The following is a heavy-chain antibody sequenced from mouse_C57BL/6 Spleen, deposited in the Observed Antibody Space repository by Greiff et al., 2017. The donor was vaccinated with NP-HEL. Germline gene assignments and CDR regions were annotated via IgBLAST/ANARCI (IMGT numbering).Heavy chain of an antibody. CDR2: INPNNGGT. CDR3: AIIYYGPG. V-gene: IGHV1-22*01. Sequence: VQLKESGPELVKPGASVKMSCKASGYTFTDYNMHWVKQSHGKSLEWIGYINPNNGGTSYNQKFKGKATLTVNKSSSTAYMELRSLTSEDSAVYYCAIIYYGPGWGQGTLVTVSA. J-gene: IGHJ3*02. CDR1: GYTFTDYN. D-gene: IGHD2-1*01.